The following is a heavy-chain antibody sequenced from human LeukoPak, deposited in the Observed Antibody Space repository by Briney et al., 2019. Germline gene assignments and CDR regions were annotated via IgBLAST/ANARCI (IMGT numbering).Heavy chain of an antibody. V-gene: IGHV4-34*01. CDR1: SGSFSGYY. CDR2: RNQSQSP. Sequence: SETLSLTCAVYSGSFSGYYWSWVRQPPPKGLGWVGERNQSQSPNYNPSLKSRVTIAVDTSKTHFTLKLSSVTAADTAVYYCASGALKWELLPIRARKSSYFDYWGQGTLVTVPS. CDR3: ASGALKWELLPIRARKSSYFDY. J-gene: IGHJ4*02. D-gene: IGHD1-26*01.